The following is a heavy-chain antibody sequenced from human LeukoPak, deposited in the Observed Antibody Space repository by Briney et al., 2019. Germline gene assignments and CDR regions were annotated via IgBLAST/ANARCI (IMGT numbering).Heavy chain of an antibody. D-gene: IGHD3-3*01. CDR1: GGSISSYY. J-gene: IGHJ4*02. CDR2: IYYSGST. CDR3: ARGSQRITVFGVVTDY. Sequence: SETLSLTCTVSGGSISSYYWSWIRQPPGKGLEWIGYIYYSGSTNYNPSLKSRVTISVDTSKNHFSLELSSVTAADTAVYYCARGSQRITVFGVVTDYWGQGTLVTVSS. V-gene: IGHV4-59*01.